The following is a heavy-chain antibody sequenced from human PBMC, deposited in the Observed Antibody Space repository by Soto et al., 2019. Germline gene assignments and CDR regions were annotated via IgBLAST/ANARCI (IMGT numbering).Heavy chain of an antibody. V-gene: IGHV4-39*01. D-gene: IGHD3-10*01. J-gene: IGHJ6*02. Sequence: SSETLSLTCTVSGGSISSSSYYWGWIRQPPGKGLEWIGSIYYSGSTYYNPSLKSRVTISVDTSKNQFSLKLSSVTAADTAVYYCASELAGMYYYYGMDVWGQGTRVTVSS. CDR2: IYYSGST. CDR1: GGSISSSSYY. CDR3: ASELAGMYYYYGMDV.